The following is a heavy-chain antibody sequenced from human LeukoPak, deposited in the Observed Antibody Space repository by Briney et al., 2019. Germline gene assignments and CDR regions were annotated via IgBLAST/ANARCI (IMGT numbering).Heavy chain of an antibody. V-gene: IGHV4-59*08. Sequence: SETLSLTCTVSGGSISRYYWGAIRQPPGKGLEWIGYNNPSLKSRVTISVDTSKNQFSLKLSSVTAADTAVYYWARHYDSSGYYFDYWGQGTLVTVSS. CDR1: GGSISRYY. J-gene: IGHJ4*02. CDR3: ARHYDSSGYYFDY. D-gene: IGHD3-22*01.